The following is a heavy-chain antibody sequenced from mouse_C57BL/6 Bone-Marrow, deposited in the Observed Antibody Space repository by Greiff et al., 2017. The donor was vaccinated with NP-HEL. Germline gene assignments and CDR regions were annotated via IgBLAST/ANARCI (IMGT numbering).Heavy chain of an antibody. J-gene: IGHJ4*01. CDR3: AREDYAAMDY. V-gene: IGHV3-6*01. CDR1: GYSITSGYY. Sequence: EVKLEESGPGLVKPSQSLSLTCSVTGYSITSGYYWNWIRQFPGNKLEWMGYISYDGSNNYNPSLKNRISITRDTSKNQFFLKLNSVTTEDTATYYCAREDYAAMDYWGQGTSVTVSS. CDR2: ISYDGSN. D-gene: IGHD1-1*02.